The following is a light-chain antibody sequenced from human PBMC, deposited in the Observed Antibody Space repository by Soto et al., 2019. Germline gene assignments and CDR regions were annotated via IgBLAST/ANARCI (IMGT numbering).Light chain of an antibody. V-gene: IGLV2-23*01. CDR3: CTYVGTSLG. Sequence: QSVLTQPASVSGSPGLSITMSSTGTSSDVGSYNLVSWYKKHPGKAPKLMIYEGSKRPSGVSNRFSGSKSGNTGSLTISGLQADDKADYYFCTYVGTSLGFGGGTKLTVL. J-gene: IGLJ2*01. CDR2: EGS. CDR1: SSDVGSYNL.